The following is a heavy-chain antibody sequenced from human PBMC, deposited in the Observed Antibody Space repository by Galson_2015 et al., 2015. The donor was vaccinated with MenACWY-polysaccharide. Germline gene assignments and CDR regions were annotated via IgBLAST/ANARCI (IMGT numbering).Heavy chain of an antibody. V-gene: IGHV3-11*01. CDR1: GFTFSDYY. J-gene: IGHJ4*02. Sequence: SLRLSCAASGFTFSDYYMSWIRQAPGKGLEWVSYISSSGSTIYYADSVKGRFTISRDNAKNALYLQMNSLCAEDKAVYYCARKVDVDYPPVDYWGQGTLVTVSS. CDR3: ARKVDVDYPPVDY. D-gene: IGHD4-17*01. CDR2: ISSSGSTI.